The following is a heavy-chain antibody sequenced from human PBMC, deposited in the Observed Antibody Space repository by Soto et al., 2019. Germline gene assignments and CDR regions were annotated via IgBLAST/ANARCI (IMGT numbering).Heavy chain of an antibody. CDR2: IYYSGST. D-gene: IGHD4-17*01. Sequence: SETLSLTCTVSGGSISSYYWSWIRQPPGKGLEWIGYIYYSGSTNYNPSLKSRVTISVDTSKNQFSLKLSSVTAADTAVYYCARHTYGDELDYWGQGTLVTVSS. V-gene: IGHV4-59*08. CDR1: GGSISSYY. CDR3: ARHTYGDELDY. J-gene: IGHJ4*02.